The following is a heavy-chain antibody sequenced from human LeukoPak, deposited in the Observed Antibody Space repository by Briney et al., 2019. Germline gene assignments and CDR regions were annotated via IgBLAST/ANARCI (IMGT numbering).Heavy chain of an antibody. CDR2: VSYAGSNK. CDR1: GFTFSSYW. V-gene: IGHV3-30*18. Sequence: GGSLRLSCAASGFTFSSYWMSWVRQAPGKGLEWVALVSYAGSNKYYVDSVKGRFTISRDNSKNTLYLQMNSLRAEDTAVYYCAKDRATMTTRIFDFWGQGTLVTVSS. CDR3: AKDRATMTTRIFDF. D-gene: IGHD4-17*01. J-gene: IGHJ4*02.